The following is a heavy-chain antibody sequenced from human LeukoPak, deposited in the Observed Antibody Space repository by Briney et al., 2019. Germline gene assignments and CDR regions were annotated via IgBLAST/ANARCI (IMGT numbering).Heavy chain of an antibody. D-gene: IGHD3-10*01. Sequence: SQTLSLTCAVSGGSISSGGYSWSWIRQPPGKGLEWIGYIYHSGSTYYNPSLKSRVTISVDGSKNQFSLKLSSVTAADTAVYYCARGGSGSAIYYYYGMDVWGQGTTVTVSS. J-gene: IGHJ6*02. CDR3: ARGGSGSAIYYYYGMDV. V-gene: IGHV4-30-2*01. CDR2: IYHSGST. CDR1: GGSISSGGYS.